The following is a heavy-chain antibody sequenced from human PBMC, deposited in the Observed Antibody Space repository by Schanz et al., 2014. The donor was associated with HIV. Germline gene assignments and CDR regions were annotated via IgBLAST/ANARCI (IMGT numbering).Heavy chain of an antibody. V-gene: IGHV4-59*05. CDR2: IYYSGST. Sequence: QVQLQESGPGLVKPSETLSLTCTVSGASVSSYYWSWIRQPPGKGLEWIGSIYYSGSTYYNPSLKRRLPIPGDTPKTQSSLKLSSVTAADTAVYYCARAKWPPRSRHFDFWGQGNLVTVSS. J-gene: IGHJ4*02. D-gene: IGHD6-13*01. CDR3: ARAKWPPRSRHFDF. CDR1: GASVSSYY.